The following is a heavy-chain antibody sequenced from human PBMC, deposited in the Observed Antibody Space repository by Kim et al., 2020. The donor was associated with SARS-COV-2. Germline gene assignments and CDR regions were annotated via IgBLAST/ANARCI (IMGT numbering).Heavy chain of an antibody. CDR3: AKTRTTSWYDGLDV. D-gene: IGHD2-2*01. V-gene: IGHV1-3*03. CDR2: INPGNNNT. Sequence: ASVKVSCKASGYTFTNYVIHWVRQAPGQRLEWMGWINPGNNNTRYSQEFQGRVTISRDTFASTAYMDLSSLRSEDTAVYYCAKTRTTSWYDGLDVWGQGTTVTVSS. CDR1: GYTFTNYV. J-gene: IGHJ6*02.